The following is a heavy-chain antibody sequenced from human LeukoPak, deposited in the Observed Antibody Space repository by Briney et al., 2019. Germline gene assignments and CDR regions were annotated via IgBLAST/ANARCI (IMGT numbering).Heavy chain of an antibody. Sequence: GGSLRLSCEASGFTFSSHSMNWVRQAPGKGLEWVSYITSTSRSTYYADSVKGRFTISRDNAKNSLYLQMNSLGDEDTAVYYCASPTDLSDYWGQGTLVTVSS. CDR2: ITSTSRST. J-gene: IGHJ4*02. V-gene: IGHV3-48*02. CDR1: GFTFSSHS. D-gene: IGHD1-14*01. CDR3: ASPTDLSDY.